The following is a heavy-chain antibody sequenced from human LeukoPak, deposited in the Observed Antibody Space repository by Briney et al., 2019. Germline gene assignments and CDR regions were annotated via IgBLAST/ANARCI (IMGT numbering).Heavy chain of an antibody. CDR3: ARVVVDTAMVSFDY. J-gene: IGHJ4*02. CDR1: GFTFSSYA. CDR2: IKQDGSEK. Sequence: PGGSLRLSCAASGFTFSSYAMSRVRQAPGKGLEWVANIKQDGSEKYYVDPVKGRFTISRDNAKNSLYLQMNSLRAEDTAVYYCARVVVDTAMVSFDYWGQGTLVTVSS. V-gene: IGHV3-7*01. D-gene: IGHD5-18*01.